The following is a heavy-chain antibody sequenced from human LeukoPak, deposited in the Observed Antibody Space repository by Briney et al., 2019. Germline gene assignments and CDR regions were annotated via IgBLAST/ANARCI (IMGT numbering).Heavy chain of an antibody. Sequence: PGGSLRLSCAASGFTVSSKYMSWVRQAPGKGLEWVSSISSSSSYIYYADSVKGRFTISRDKAKNSLYLQMNSLRAEDTAVYYCAREDIHYYYMDVWGKGTTVTVSS. CDR1: GFTVSSKY. CDR3: AREDIHYYYMDV. D-gene: IGHD2-15*01. CDR2: ISSSSSYI. V-gene: IGHV3-21*01. J-gene: IGHJ6*03.